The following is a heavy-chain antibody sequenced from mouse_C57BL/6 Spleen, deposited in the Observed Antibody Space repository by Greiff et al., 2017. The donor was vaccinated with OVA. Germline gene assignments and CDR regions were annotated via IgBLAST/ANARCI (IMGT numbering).Heavy chain of an antibody. D-gene: IGHD1-1*01. Sequence: VQLQQPGAELVKPGASVKLSCKASGYTFTSYWMQWVKQRPGQGLEWIGEIDPSDSYTNYNQKFKGKATLTVDTSSSTAYMQLSSLTSEDSAVYYCARPPTGGFACWGQGTLVTVSA. CDR1: GYTFTSYW. V-gene: IGHV1-50*01. CDR2: IDPSDSYT. J-gene: IGHJ3*01. CDR3: ARPPTGGFAC.